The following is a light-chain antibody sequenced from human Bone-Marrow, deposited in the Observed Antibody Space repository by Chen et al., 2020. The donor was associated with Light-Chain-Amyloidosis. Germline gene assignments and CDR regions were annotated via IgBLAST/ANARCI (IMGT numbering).Light chain of an antibody. CDR3: SSYTSSSTVV. V-gene: IGLV2-14*01. CDR2: EVS. Sequence: QSALTQPASVSGSPGQSITISCPGTSSDVGGYNYVSWYQQHPGKAPKLMIYEVSNRPSGVSHRFSGSKSGNTASLTISGLQAEDEADYYCSSYTSSSTVVFGTGTKVTVL. J-gene: IGLJ1*01. CDR1: SSDVGGYNY.